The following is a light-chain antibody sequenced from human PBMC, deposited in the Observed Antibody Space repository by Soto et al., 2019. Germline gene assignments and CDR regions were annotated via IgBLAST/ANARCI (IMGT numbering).Light chain of an antibody. CDR2: AAS. Sequence: AIRMTQSPSSFSASTGDRVTITCRASQGISSYLAWYQQKPGKAPKLLIYAASTLQSGVPSRFSGSGSGTDFTLTISCLQSEDFATYYCQQYKSRRTFGQGTKVEIK. CDR3: QQYKSRRT. V-gene: IGKV1-8*01. CDR1: QGISSY. J-gene: IGKJ1*01.